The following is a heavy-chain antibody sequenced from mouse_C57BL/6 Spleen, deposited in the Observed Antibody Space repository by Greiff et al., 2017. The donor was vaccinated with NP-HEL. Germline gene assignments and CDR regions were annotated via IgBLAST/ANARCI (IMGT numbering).Heavy chain of an antibody. CDR3: ARSGDVLRDY. CDR2: IDPSDSYT. D-gene: IGHD1-1*01. CDR1: GYTFTSHW. J-gene: IGHJ2*01. Sequence: QVQLQQPGAELVMPGASVKLSCKASGYTFTSHWMHWVKQRPGQGLEWIGEIDPSDSYTNYNQKFKGKSTLTVDKSSSTAYMQLSSLTSEDSAVYYCARSGDVLRDYWGQGTTLTVSS. V-gene: IGHV1-69*01.